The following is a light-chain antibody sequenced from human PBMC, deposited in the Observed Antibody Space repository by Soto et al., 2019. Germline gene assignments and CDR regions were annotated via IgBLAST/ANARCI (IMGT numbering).Light chain of an antibody. CDR1: SSEVGGYNY. CDR3: SSYTSSSTPGV. CDR2: DVT. J-gene: IGLJ1*01. V-gene: IGLV2-14*01. Sequence: QSALTQPASVSGSPGQSITISFTGTSSEVGGYNYVSWYQQHPGKAPKLMIYDVTNRPSGVSNRFSGSKSGNTASLTFSGLQAEDEADYYCSSYTSSSTPGVFGTGTKVTV.